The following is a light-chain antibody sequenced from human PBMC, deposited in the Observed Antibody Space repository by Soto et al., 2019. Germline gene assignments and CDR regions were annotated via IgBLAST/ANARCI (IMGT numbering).Light chain of an antibody. CDR1: QSGFSFY. J-gene: IGKJ1*01. CDR3: HQYGSSPWT. V-gene: IGKV3-20*01. CDR2: GAS. Sequence: EIVLTQSPGTLSLSPGERATLSCRASQSGFSFYLAWFQQKPGQAPRLLIYGASTRATGIPDRFSGSGSVTDFTLTISRLEPEDFAVYYCHQYGSSPWTLGQGTKVEIK.